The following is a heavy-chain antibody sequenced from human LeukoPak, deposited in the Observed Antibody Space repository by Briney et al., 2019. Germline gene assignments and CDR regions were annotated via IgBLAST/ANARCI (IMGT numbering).Heavy chain of an antibody. D-gene: IGHD2-15*01. J-gene: IGHJ4*02. V-gene: IGHV5-51*01. Sequence: GESPKISCKGSGYSFTSYWIAWVRQMPGKGLEWMGIIYPGDSDTRYSPSFQGQVTISADKSISTAYLQWSSLKASDTAMYYCARRGRDCRGGSCYDDYWGQGTLVTVSS. CDR2: IYPGDSDT. CDR1: GYSFTSYW. CDR3: ARRGRDCRGGSCYDDY.